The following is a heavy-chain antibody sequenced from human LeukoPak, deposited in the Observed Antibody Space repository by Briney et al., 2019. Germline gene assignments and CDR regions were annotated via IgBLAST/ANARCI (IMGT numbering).Heavy chain of an antibody. J-gene: IGHJ4*02. D-gene: IGHD6-13*01. CDR2: IYYSGST. V-gene: IGHV4-39*07. Sequence: SETLSLTCTVSGGSISSSSYYWGWIRQPPGKGLEWIGTIYYSGSTYYNPSLKSRVTISVDTSKNQFSLKLSSVTAADTAVYYCARDQKGIATAGGDYWGQGTLVTVSS. CDR3: ARDQKGIATAGGDY. CDR1: GGSISSSSYY.